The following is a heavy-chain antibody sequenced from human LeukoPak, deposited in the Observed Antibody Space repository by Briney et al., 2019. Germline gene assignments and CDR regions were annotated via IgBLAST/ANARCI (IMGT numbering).Heavy chain of an antibody. Sequence: SSETLSLTCTVSGGSISSSSYYWGWIRQPPGKGLEWLGSIYYSGSTYYNPSLKSRVTISVDTSKNQFSLKLSSVTAADTAVYYCARPVAGMEYYFDYWGQGTLVTVSS. CDR1: GGSISSSSYY. V-gene: IGHV4-39*01. CDR2: IYYSGST. J-gene: IGHJ4*02. D-gene: IGHD6-19*01. CDR3: ARPVAGMEYYFDY.